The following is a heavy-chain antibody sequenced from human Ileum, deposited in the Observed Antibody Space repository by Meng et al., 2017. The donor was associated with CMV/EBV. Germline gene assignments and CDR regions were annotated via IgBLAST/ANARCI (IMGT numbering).Heavy chain of an antibody. CDR3: ARVAGGVYTFHWYFNL. CDR1: GFPFIDYS. CDR2: ISGTGPI. J-gene: IGHJ2*01. D-gene: IGHD2-8*01. Sequence: SGFPFIDYSMAWIRQAPGRGLEWISYISGTGPILYADSVKGRFTISRDNTENSLYLQMNSLRAEDTAVYYCARVAGGVYTFHWYFNLWGRGTLVTVSS. V-gene: IGHV3-69-1*01.